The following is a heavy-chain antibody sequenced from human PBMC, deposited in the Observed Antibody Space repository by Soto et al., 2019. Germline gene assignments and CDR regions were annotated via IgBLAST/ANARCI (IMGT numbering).Heavy chain of an antibody. V-gene: IGHV3-15*07. D-gene: IGHD3-22*01. CDR3: TTDSYITSIIVRFDY. CDR1: GFTFSNAW. J-gene: IGHJ4*01. Sequence: GGSLRLSCAASGFTFSNAWINWVRQTPGKGLEWVGRVKSKTDGGTTDFAAPVKGRFAISRDDSKNMVYLEMSSLKTENTAINYCTTDSYITSIIVRFDYWGHGTLVTVSS. CDR2: VKSKTDGGTT.